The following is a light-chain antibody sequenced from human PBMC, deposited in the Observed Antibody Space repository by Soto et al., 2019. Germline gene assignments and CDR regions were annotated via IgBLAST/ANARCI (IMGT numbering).Light chain of an antibody. J-gene: IGLJ7*01. V-gene: IGLV1-51*01. Sequence: QSVLTQPPSMSAAPGQKVTISCSGSSSNIGNNYVAWYQQFPATAPKLLIYDNNQRPSGIPDRFSGSKSGTSATLGITGLQTGDEAVYYCGTWDTRLSGAVFGGGTHLTVL. CDR2: DNN. CDR3: GTWDTRLSGAV. CDR1: SSNIGNNY.